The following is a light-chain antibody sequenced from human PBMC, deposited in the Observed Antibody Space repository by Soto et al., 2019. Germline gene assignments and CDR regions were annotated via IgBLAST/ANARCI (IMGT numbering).Light chain of an antibody. V-gene: IGKV3-15*01. CDR2: GAS. J-gene: IGKJ1*01. Sequence: EIVMTQSPATLSVSPGERDTLSCRASQSVSSNLAWYQQKPGQAPRLLIYGASTRATGIPARFSGSGSGTEFTRTISSLQSEDFAVYYCQQYNNWPPWTFGQGTKVEIK. CDR3: QQYNNWPPWT. CDR1: QSVSSN.